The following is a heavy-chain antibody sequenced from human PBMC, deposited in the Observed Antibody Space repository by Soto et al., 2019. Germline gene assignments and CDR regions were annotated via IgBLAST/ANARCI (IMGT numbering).Heavy chain of an antibody. CDR2: INAGNGNT. D-gene: IGHD6-25*01. CDR1: GYTFTSYA. CDR3: ARDSVAVRAAGDV. J-gene: IGHJ6*02. Sequence: QVQLVQSGAEVKKPGASVKVSCKASGYTFTSYAMHWVRQAPGQRLEWMGWINAGNGNTKYSQKFQGRVTITRDTAASTAYMEMGSLRSEDTAVYYCARDSVAVRAAGDVWGQGTTVTVSS. V-gene: IGHV1-3*01.